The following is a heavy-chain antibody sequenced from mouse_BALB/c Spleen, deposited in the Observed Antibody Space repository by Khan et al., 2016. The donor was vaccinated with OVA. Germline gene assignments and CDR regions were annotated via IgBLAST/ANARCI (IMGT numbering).Heavy chain of an antibody. J-gene: IGHJ4*01. CDR1: GYTFTSYW. CDR3: ARSNYYGSSLYAMDF. CDR2: IAPGSGSA. V-gene: IGHV1S41*01. Sequence: DLVKPGASVKLSCKASGYTFTSYWINWIKQRPGQGLEWIGHIAPGSGSAYYNEMFKDKATLTVDTSSSTAYIQLSSLSSEDSAVYCCARSNYYGSSLYAMDFWGQGTSVTVSS. D-gene: IGHD1-1*01.